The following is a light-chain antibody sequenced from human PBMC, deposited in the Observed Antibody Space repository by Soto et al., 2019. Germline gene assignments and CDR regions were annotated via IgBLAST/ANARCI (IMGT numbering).Light chain of an antibody. CDR1: QGVTSY. V-gene: IGKV3-11*01. J-gene: IGKJ2*01. CDR3: QQRANWPST. CDR2: DTS. Sequence: PGERATLSCRASQGVTSYLAWYQQKLGQAPSLLIYDTSNGATGIPARFSGSGSGTDFTLTISSLEPEDFVVYYCQQRANWPSTFGQGTKLESK.